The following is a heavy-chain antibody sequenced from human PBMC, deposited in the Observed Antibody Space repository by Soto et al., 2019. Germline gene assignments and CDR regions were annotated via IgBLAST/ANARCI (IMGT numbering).Heavy chain of an antibody. CDR3: ARGRINWFDP. Sequence: PGGSLRLSCAASGFTFSSCEMNWVRQAPGKGLEWVSYISSGGSTIYYADSVKGRFTISRDNAKNSLYLQMNSLRAEDTAAYYCARGRINWFDPWGQGTLVTVSS. CDR2: ISSGGSTI. J-gene: IGHJ5*02. CDR1: GFTFSSCE. V-gene: IGHV3-48*03.